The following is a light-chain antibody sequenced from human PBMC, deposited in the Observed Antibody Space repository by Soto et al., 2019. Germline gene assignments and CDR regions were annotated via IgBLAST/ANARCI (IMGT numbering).Light chain of an antibody. J-gene: IGKJ1*01. V-gene: IGKV3-15*01. CDR2: GAS. CDR1: QSVSSA. Sequence: EIVMTQSPATLSVSPGERATLSCRVSQSVSSALAWYQHNPGRAPRLPIYGASTRATGIPARFSGRGSGTEFTLTISSLQSEDFAVYYCQQYINLWTFGQGTKVDIK. CDR3: QQYINLWT.